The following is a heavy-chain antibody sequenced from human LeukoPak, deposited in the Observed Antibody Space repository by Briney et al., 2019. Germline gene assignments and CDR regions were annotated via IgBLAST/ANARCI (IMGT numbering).Heavy chain of an antibody. CDR3: ARARPYYDFWSGYYSTLDYYYYYMDV. D-gene: IGHD3-3*01. CDR2: INHSGST. CDR1: DGSFSGYY. V-gene: IGHV4-34*01. J-gene: IGHJ6*03. Sequence: PSETLSLTCAVYDGSFSGYYWSWIRQPPGKGLEWIGEINHSGSTNYNPSLKSRVTISVDTSKNQFSLKLSSVTAADTAVYYCARARPYYDFWSGYYSTLDYYYYYMDVWGKGTTVTVSS.